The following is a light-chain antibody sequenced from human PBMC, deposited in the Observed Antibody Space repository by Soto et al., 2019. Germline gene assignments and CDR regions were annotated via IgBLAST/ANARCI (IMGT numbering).Light chain of an antibody. Sequence: DVQMNQSPSSLSASVGDRVTITCRSSQRIRTSLNWYQQKPGKAPKFLIYDASSLQSEVPSRFSGSGSGTDFTLTIRNLQPEDFATYYCQQSYSVPPTFGQGTKLEI. J-gene: IGKJ2*01. CDR2: DAS. CDR3: QQSYSVPPT. CDR1: QRIRTS. V-gene: IGKV1-39*01.